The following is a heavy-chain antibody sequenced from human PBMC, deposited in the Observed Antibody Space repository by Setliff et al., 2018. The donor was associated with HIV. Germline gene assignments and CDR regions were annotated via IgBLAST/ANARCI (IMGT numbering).Heavy chain of an antibody. CDR1: GGSIDSTSYY. CDR3: ARGIAAAGGYFDY. V-gene: IGHV4-39*07. CDR2: IYYSGTT. Sequence: SETLSLTCTVSGGSIDSTSYYWGWIRQPPGKGLEWIGSIYYSGTTYYNPSLKSRVTISLDTSKNQFSLKLSSVTAADTAVYYCARGIAAAGGYFDYWGPGTLVTVSS. J-gene: IGHJ4*02. D-gene: IGHD6-13*01.